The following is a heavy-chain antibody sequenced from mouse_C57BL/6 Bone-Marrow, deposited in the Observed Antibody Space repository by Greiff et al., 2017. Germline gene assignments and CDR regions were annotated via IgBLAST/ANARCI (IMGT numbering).Heavy chain of an antibody. CDR2: IDPNSGGT. D-gene: IGHD1-1*01. CDR3: ARWGTTVVATDWYFDV. V-gene: IGHV1-72*01. Sequence: QVQLQQPGADLVKPGASVKLSCTASGYTFPSYWMHWVKQRPGRGLEWIGRIDPNSGGTKYNEKFKSKATLTVNKPSSTAYMQLSSLTSEDSAVYYCARWGTTVVATDWYFDVWGTGTTVTVSS. J-gene: IGHJ1*03. CDR1: GYTFPSYW.